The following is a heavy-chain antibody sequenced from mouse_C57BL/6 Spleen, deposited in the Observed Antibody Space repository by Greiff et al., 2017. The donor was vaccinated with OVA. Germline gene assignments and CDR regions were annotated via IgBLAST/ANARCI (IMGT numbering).Heavy chain of an antibody. Sequence: VKVVESGAELVRPGTSVKVSCKASGYAFTNYLIEWVKQRPGQGLEWIGVINPGSGGTNYNEKFKGKATLTADKSSSTAYMQLSSLTSEDSAVYFCARNFPIYYYGSSYFDYWGQGTTLTVSS. CDR3: ARNFPIYYYGSSYFDY. CDR1: GYAFTNYL. V-gene: IGHV1-54*01. J-gene: IGHJ2*01. D-gene: IGHD1-1*01. CDR2: INPGSGGT.